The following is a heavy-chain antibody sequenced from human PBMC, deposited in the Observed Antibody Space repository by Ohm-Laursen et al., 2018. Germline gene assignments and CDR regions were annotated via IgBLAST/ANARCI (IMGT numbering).Heavy chain of an antibody. J-gene: IGHJ3*02. CDR3: ARYSPVEMIIRGAFDI. D-gene: IGHD5-24*01. CDR2: INHSGRT. CDR1: GGSFSGYD. V-gene: IGHV4-34*01. Sequence: SDTLSLTCAVYGGSFSGYDWSWIRQPPGEGLEWIGEINHSGRTNYNPSLKSRVIISVDTSKNQVSLRMSPVTAADTAVYYCARYSPVEMIIRGAFDIWGQGTMVTVSS.